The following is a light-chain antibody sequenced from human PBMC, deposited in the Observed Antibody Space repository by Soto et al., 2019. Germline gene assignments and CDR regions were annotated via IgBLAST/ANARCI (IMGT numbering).Light chain of an antibody. Sequence: QSALTQPASVSGSPGQSITISCTGTSSDVGGYNYVSWYQQHPGKAPKLMIYEVSNRPSGVSNRFSGSKSGNTASLTISGLQAEYEADYYCSSYTSSSTPYVFGTGPKLTVL. J-gene: IGLJ1*01. CDR2: EVS. V-gene: IGLV2-14*01. CDR1: SSDVGGYNY. CDR3: SSYTSSSTPYV.